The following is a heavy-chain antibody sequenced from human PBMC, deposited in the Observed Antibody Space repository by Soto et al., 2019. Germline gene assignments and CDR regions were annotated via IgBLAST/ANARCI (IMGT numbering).Heavy chain of an antibody. D-gene: IGHD3-16*02. J-gene: IGHJ4*02. CDR3: ARDSGDDEIWWSYCSASPDY. CDR2: IIPIRGIA. V-gene: IGHV1-69*08. CDR1: GGTFSSYT. Sequence: QVQLVQSGAEVKKPGSSVKVSCKASGGTFSSYTISWVRQAPGQGLEWMGRIIPIRGIANYAQKFQDRVTITADKSTSKAYVELSSLSSEDTAGYFCARDSGDDEIWWSYCSASPDYWGQGTLVTVSS.